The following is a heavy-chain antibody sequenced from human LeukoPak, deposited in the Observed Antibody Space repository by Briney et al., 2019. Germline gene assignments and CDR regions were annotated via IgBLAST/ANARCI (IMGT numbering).Heavy chain of an antibody. Sequence: PSVTLSLTCTVSGYSISSGYYWGWIRQPPGKGLEWIGSIYHSGSTYYNPSLKSRVTISVDTSKNQFSLKLSSVTAADTAVYYCARVWQQLPRGWFDPWGQGTLVTVSS. CDR2: IYHSGST. J-gene: IGHJ5*02. CDR3: ARVWQQLPRGWFDP. CDR1: GYSISSGYY. D-gene: IGHD6-13*01. V-gene: IGHV4-38-2*02.